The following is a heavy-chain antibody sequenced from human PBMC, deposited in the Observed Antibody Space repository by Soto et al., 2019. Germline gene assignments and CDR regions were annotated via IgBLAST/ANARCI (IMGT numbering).Heavy chain of an antibody. CDR2: IYPGDSDT. D-gene: IGHD2-15*01. CDR3: ARGHEEEGYCSGGSCYDNWFDP. CDR1: GYSFTSYW. V-gene: IGHV5-51*01. Sequence: GESLKISCKGSGYSFTSYWIGWVRQMPGKGLEWMGIIYPGDSDTRYSPSFQGQVTISADKSISTAYLQWSSLKASDTAMYYCARGHEEEGYCSGGSCYDNWFDPWGQGTLVTVSS. J-gene: IGHJ5*02.